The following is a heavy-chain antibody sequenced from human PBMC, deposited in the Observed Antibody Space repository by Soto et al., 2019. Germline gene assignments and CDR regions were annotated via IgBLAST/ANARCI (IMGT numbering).Heavy chain of an antibody. J-gene: IGHJ3*02. D-gene: IGHD7-27*01. CDR3: ASGSISWGPGAFDI. CDR2: ISSASSFI. V-gene: IGHV3-21*02. CDR1: GFTFSDYN. Sequence: EIQLVESGGGLAKPGGSLRLSCTASGFTFSDYNINWVRQAPGKGLEWVSSISSASSFIYYADSLKGRFTISRDNAKNSVYLQIDSLSAEVTALYYCASGSISWGPGAFDIWGQGTMVTVSS.